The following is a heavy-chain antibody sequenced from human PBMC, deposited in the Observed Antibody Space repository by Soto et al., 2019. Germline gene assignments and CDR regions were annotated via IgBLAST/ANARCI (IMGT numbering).Heavy chain of an antibody. D-gene: IGHD3-3*02. Sequence: PSETLLLTCTVSVDSIISSYFYWGWVRQPPGKGLEWIGSIFYLGSSYYNPSLKSRVTMSVDTSKNQFSLRLRSVTAADTALYFCARHSLALRKNNWFDPWGQGIMVTVSS. CDR1: VDSIISSYFY. CDR3: ARHSLALRKNNWFDP. V-gene: IGHV4-39*01. CDR2: IFYLGSS. J-gene: IGHJ5*02.